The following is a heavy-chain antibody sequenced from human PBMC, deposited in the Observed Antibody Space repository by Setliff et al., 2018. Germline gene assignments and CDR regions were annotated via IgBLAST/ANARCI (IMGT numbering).Heavy chain of an antibody. CDR1: GGSISSYY. CDR3: ARAPPNRYSGSYEYFYMDV. V-gene: IGHV4-4*08. CDR2: IYASGST. Sequence: SETLSLTCTVSGGSISSYYWSWIRQPPGKGLEWIGYIYASGSTNYNPSLKSRVTLSVDTSKNQFSLKVSSVTAAETAVYYCARAPPNRYSGSYEYFYMDVWGKGTTVTVSS. D-gene: IGHD1-26*01. J-gene: IGHJ6*03.